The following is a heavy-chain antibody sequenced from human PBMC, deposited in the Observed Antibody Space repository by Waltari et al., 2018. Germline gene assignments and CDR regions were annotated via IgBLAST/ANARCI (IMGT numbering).Heavy chain of an antibody. J-gene: IGHJ3*02. D-gene: IGHD3-16*02. CDR2: ISPGDSDT. CDR1: GYSFTSYW. V-gene: IGHV5-51*01. CDR3: ARHPNYVWGSYRSGGNDAFDI. Sequence: EVQLVQSGAEVKKPGESLKISCKGSGYSFTSYWIGWVRQMPGKGLEWMGIISPGDSDTRYSPSFQGQFTISADKSISTAYLQWSSLKASDTAMYYCARHPNYVWGSYRSGGNDAFDIWGQGTMVTVSS.